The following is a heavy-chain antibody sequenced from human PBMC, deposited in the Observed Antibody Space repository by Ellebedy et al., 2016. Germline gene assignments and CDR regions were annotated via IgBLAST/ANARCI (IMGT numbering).Heavy chain of an antibody. D-gene: IGHD1-26*01. CDR3: ARDRPTSPAVGATTHHNFDY. CDR2: ISAYNGNT. J-gene: IGHJ4*02. Sequence: ASVKVSCKASGYTFTSYGISWVRQAPGQGLEWMGWISAYNGNTNYAQKLQGRVTMTTDTSTSTVYMELSSLRSEDTAVYYCARDRPTSPAVGATTHHNFDYWGQGTLVTVSS. CDR1: GYTFTSYG. V-gene: IGHV1-18*01.